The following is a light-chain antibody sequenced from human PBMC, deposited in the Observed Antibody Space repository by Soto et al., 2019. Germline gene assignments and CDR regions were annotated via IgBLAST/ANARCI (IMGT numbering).Light chain of an antibody. J-gene: IGLJ2*01. CDR1: SSDVGGYNY. CDR2: DVS. CDR3: QSSDSSLIKSVV. V-gene: IGLV2-11*01. Sequence: QSALTQPRSVSGSPGQSVTISCTGTSSDVGGYNYVSWYQQHPGKAPKLMIYDVSKRPSGVPDRFSGSKSGNTASLTISGLQAEDEADYYCQSSDSSLIKSVVFGGGTKLTVL.